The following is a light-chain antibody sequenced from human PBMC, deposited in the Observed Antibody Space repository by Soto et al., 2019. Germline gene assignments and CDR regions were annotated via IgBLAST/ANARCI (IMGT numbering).Light chain of an antibody. V-gene: IGLV2-11*01. Sequence: QSALTQPRSVSGSPGQSLTISCTGTSSDVGGYNYVSWYQQYPGKVAKLMIYDVTKRPSGVPDRFSGSKSGNTASLTISGLQAEDEADYYCCSHAGSYTYGVGTGTKVTVL. CDR2: DVT. CDR1: SSDVGGYNY. J-gene: IGLJ6*01. CDR3: CSHAGSYTYG.